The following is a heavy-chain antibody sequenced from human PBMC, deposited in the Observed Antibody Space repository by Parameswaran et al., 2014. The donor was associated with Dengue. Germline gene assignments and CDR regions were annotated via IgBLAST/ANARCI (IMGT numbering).Heavy chain of an antibody. J-gene: IGHJ6*02. CDR2: IYPGDSDT. V-gene: IGHV5-51*01. Sequence: VRQMPGKGLEWMGIIYPGDSDTRYSPSFQGQVTISADKSINTAYLQWSSLKASDTAMYYCARGVEMATMSGMDVWGQGTTVTVSS. CDR3: ARGVEMATMSGMDV. D-gene: IGHD5-24*01.